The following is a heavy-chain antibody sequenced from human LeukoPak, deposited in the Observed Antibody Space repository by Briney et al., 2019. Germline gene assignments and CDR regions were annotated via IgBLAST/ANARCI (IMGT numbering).Heavy chain of an antibody. J-gene: IGHJ4*02. V-gene: IGHV3-11*01. CDR1: GFTFSDYY. CDR3: ARDGASYSNYEGNFDY. Sequence: GSLRLSCAASGFTFSDYYMSWIRQAPGKGLEWVSYISSSGSTIYYADSVKGRFTISRDNAKNSLYLQMNSLRAEDTAVYYCARDGASYSNYEGNFDYWGQGTLVTVSS. CDR2: ISSSGSTI. D-gene: IGHD4-11*01.